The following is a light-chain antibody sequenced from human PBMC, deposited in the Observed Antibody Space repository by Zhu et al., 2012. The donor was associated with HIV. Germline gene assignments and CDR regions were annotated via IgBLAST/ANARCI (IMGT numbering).Light chain of an antibody. V-gene: IGKV3-20*01. CDR2: GAS. J-gene: IGKJ1*01. CDR3: HQYLSSPET. Sequence: ESVLTQSPATLSLSPGERATLSCRAGQSVETNYLAWYQQKPGQAPRLLIYGASSRATGIPDRFSGSGSGTDFILTISRVEPEDFAVYYCHQYLSSPETFGQGTKVEIK. CDR1: QSVETNY.